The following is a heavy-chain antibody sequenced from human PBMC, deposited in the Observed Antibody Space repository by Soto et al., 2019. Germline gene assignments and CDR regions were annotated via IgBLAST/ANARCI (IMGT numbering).Heavy chain of an antibody. CDR2: IIPMFGAP. V-gene: IGHV1-69*01. CDR1: GGTFSIYS. Sequence: QVQLVQSGAEVKKPGSSVKVSCQASGGTFSIYSINWERQAPGQGLEWMGGIIPMFGAPNYAQKFQGRVTMTADETTSTAYMELSSLTSADTAVYFCARAFRQWLEKAGFDYWGQGTRVTVSS. CDR3: ARAFRQWLEKAGFDY. D-gene: IGHD6-19*01. J-gene: IGHJ4*02.